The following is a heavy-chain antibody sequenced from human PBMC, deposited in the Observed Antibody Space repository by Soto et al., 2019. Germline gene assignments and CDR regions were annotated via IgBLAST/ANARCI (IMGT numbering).Heavy chain of an antibody. Sequence: GAAVKVSRKASGYTVTGYYMHWVRQAPGQGLEWMGWINPNSGGTNYAQKFQGRVTMTRDTSISTAYMELSRLRSDDTAVYYCARVNVVVVAATREYYFDYWGQGTLVTVSS. CDR2: INPNSGGT. CDR1: GYTVTGYY. CDR3: ARVNVVVVAATREYYFDY. V-gene: IGHV1-2*02. J-gene: IGHJ4*02. D-gene: IGHD2-15*01.